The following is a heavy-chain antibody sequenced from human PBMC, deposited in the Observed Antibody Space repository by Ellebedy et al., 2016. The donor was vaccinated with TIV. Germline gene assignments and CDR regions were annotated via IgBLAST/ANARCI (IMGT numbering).Heavy chain of an antibody. CDR1: GFAFSNYN. D-gene: IGHD6-25*01. Sequence: PGGSLRLSCAASGFAFSNYNMHWVRQAPGKGPEWVAYISSSSFHIYYADSVKGRFTISRDNAQNSLYLQMSSLRAEDTAVYYCARHIAATGTSRTFDYWGQGTMVTVSS. J-gene: IGHJ4*02. V-gene: IGHV3-21*01. CDR2: ISSSSFHI. CDR3: ARHIAATGTSRTFDY.